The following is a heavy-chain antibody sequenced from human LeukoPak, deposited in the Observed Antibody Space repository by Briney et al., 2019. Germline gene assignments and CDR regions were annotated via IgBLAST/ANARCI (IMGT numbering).Heavy chain of an antibody. J-gene: IGHJ3*02. V-gene: IGHV1-24*01. D-gene: IGHD6-19*01. CDR1: GYTLTELS. CDR2: FDPEDGET. CDR3: ATVRQCLASFAFDI. Sequence: ASVKASCKVSGYTLTELSMHWVRQAPGKGLEWMGGFDPEDGETIYAQKFQGRVTMTEDTSTDTAYMELSSLRSEDTAVYYCATVRQCLASFAFDIWGQGTMVTVSS.